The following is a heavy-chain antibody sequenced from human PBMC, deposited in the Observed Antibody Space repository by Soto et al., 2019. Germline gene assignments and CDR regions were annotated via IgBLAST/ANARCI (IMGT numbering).Heavy chain of an antibody. CDR1: GFTVSSNY. J-gene: IGHJ2*01. CDR3: ASQHAAASLWWYFDL. CDR2: IYSGGST. Sequence: EVQLVESGGGLVQPGGSLRLSCAASGFTVSSNYMSWVRQAPGKGLEWVSVIYSGGSTYYADSVKGRFTISRDNSKNTLYLQMNSLRAEDTAVYYCASQHAAASLWWYFDLWGRGTLVTVSS. D-gene: IGHD6-13*01. V-gene: IGHV3-66*04.